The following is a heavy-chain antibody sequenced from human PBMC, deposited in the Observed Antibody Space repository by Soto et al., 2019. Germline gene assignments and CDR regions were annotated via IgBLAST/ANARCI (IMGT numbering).Heavy chain of an antibody. J-gene: IGHJ4*02. V-gene: IGHV1-58*01. CDR3: AAALPMVRGVSNFDY. Sequence: SVKVSCKTSGFTFSSSAVHWVRQARGHRLQWIGWIDVGSANANYAQMLQERVTITRDMSTSTAYMELSSLRSEDTAVYYCAAALPMVRGVSNFDYWGQGTLVTVSS. D-gene: IGHD3-10*01. CDR2: IDVGSANA. CDR1: GFTFSSSA.